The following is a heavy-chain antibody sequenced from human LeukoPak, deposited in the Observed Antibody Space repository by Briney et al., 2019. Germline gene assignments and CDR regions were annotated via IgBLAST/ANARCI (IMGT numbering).Heavy chain of an antibody. D-gene: IGHD5/OR15-5a*01. CDR3: AKDRNAWSTHFES. J-gene: IGHJ4*02. Sequence: GGSLRLSCAASGFPFSTYSVTSVRQAPGKGLEWVSAISSSGGTTYYADSVKGRFSISRDNSKNTLYLRMNSLRAEDTAVYYCAKDRNAWSTHFESWAQRTLVTVSA. V-gene: IGHV3-23*01. CDR1: GFPFSTYS. CDR2: ISSSGGTT.